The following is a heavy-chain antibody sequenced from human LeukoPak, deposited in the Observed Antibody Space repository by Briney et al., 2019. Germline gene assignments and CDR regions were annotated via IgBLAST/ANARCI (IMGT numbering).Heavy chain of an antibody. CDR1: GGSISSYY. CDR2: IYYSGST. Sequence: SETLSLTCTVSGGSISSYYWSWIRQPPGKGLEWIGYIYYSGSTNYNPSLKSRVTISVDTSKNQFSLKLSSVTAADTAVYYCARDLGISYRNNWFDPWGQGTRVTVPS. D-gene: IGHD7-27*01. J-gene: IGHJ5*02. CDR3: ARDLGISYRNNWFDP. V-gene: IGHV4-59*01.